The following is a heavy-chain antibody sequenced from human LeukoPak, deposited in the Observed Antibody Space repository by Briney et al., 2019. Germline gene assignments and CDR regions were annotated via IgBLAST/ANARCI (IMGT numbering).Heavy chain of an antibody. CDR3: AKEGKTRNWNYYQAKPVY. V-gene: IGHV3-23*01. D-gene: IGHD1-7*01. J-gene: IGHJ4*02. CDR2: ISGTGGST. Sequence: GGSLRLSCAASGYTFSDFAMSWVRQAPGKGLEWVSSISGTGGSTYYADSVKSRFTISRDNSKNTLYLQMNSLRVEDTAVYYCAKEGKTRNWNYYQAKPVYWGQGTLVTVSS. CDR1: GYTFSDFA.